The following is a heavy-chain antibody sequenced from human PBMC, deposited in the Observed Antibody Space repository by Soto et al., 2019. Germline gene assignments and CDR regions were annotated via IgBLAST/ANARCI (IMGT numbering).Heavy chain of an antibody. CDR1: GGNFSSYA. D-gene: IGHD1-1*01. V-gene: IGHV1-69*01. CDR3: ARDWTGKTFNYFDY. J-gene: IGHJ4*02. CDR2: IIPIFGTA. Sequence: QVQLVQSGAEVKKPGSSLKGSCKAAGGNFSSYAISWVRQAPVQGLEWMGGIIPIFGTANYAQKFQDRVTITADESTSTAYMELSSLRSEDTAVYYWARDWTGKTFNYFDYWGQGTLVTVSS.